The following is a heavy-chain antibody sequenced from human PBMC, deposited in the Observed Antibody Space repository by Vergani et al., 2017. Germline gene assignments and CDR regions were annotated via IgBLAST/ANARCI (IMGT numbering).Heavy chain of an antibody. D-gene: IGHD2-8*01. Sequence: QVQLVESGGGVVQPGRSLRLSCAASGFTFSSYGMHWVRQAPGKGLEWVAVISYDGSNKYYADSVKGRFTISRDNSKNTLYLQMNSLRAEDTAVYYCARHAALNGGFDYWGQGTLVTVSS. V-gene: IGHV3-30*03. CDR2: ISYDGSNK. CDR3: ARHAALNGGFDY. J-gene: IGHJ4*02. CDR1: GFTFSSYG.